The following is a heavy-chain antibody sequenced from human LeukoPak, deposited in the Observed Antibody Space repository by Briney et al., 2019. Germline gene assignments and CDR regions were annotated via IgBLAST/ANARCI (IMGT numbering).Heavy chain of an antibody. CDR1: GGSISSSSYY. D-gene: IGHD6-13*01. CDR2: IYYSGST. V-gene: IGHV4-39*01. CDR3: ARQPSSWYWIFGYFAY. J-gene: IGHJ4*02. Sequence: KPSETLSLTCTVSGGSISSSSYYWGWIRQPPGKGLEWIGSIYYSGSTYYNPSLKSRVTISVDTSKNQFSLKLSSVTAADTAVYYCARQPSSWYWIFGYFAYCGQGTLVTVSS.